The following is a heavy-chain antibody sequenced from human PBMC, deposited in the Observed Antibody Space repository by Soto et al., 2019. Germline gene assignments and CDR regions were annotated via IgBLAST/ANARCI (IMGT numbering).Heavy chain of an antibody. D-gene: IGHD2-2*01. CDR3: AKDKVPDGAWDFDY. V-gene: IGHV3-23*01. CDR1: GFIFSRYT. CDR2: INGGDGPT. Sequence: EVQLLESGGDLVQPGGSLRLSCAASGFIFSRYTMSWVRQVPGKGLEWVSGINGGDGPTYYAKSVKGRFTISRDNSQNTLYLQMNNLRAEDTAIYYCAKDKVPDGAWDFDYRGQGTLVTVSS. J-gene: IGHJ4*02.